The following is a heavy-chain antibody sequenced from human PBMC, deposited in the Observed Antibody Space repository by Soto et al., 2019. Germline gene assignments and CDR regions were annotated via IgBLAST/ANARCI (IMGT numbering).Heavy chain of an antibody. CDR2: ISWNSGSI. CDR3: AKDTNDILTGPFDY. V-gene: IGHV3-9*01. Sequence: GGSLILSCAASGFTFDDYAMHWVRPAPGKGLEWVSGISWNSGSIGYADSVKGRFTISRDNAKNSLYLQMNSLRAEDTALYYCAKDTNDILTGPFDYWGQGTLVNVS. CDR1: GFTFDDYA. D-gene: IGHD3-9*01. J-gene: IGHJ4*02.